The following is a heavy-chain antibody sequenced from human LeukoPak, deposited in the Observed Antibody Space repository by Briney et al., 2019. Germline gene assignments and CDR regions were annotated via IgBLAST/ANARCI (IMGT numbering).Heavy chain of an antibody. Sequence: ATVKVSFKASGYTFTGYYMHWVRQAPGQGLEWMGWINPNSGGTNYAQKFQGRVTMTRDTSISTAYMELSRLRSDDTAVYYCARDRTVMYYFDYWGQGTLVTVSS. CDR2: INPNSGGT. CDR3: ARDRTVMYYFDY. V-gene: IGHV1-2*02. D-gene: IGHD4-17*01. J-gene: IGHJ4*02. CDR1: GYTFTGYY.